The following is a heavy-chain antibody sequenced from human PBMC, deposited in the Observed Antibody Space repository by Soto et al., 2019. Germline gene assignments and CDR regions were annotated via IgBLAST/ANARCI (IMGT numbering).Heavy chain of an antibody. V-gene: IGHV1-18*01. CDR2: ISAYNGNT. Sequence: ASVKVSCKASGYTVTSYGISWVRQAPGQGLEWMGWISAYNGNTNYAQKLQGRVTMTTDTSTSTAYMELRSLRSDDTAVYYCARDWREGGGPVRYDSSGYYPIVAWFDPWGQGTLVTVSS. D-gene: IGHD3-22*01. J-gene: IGHJ5*02. CDR1: GYTVTSYG. CDR3: ARDWREGGGPVRYDSSGYYPIVAWFDP.